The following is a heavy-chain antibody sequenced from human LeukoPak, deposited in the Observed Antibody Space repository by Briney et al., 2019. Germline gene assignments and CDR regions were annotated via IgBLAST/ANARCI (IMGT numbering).Heavy chain of an antibody. D-gene: IGHD2-2*01. Sequence: GGSLRLSCAASGFTFSSYSMNWVRQAPGKGLELVSSISSSSPYIYYADSLRGRFTISRDNAKNSLYPQMNSLRAEDTAVYYCARGGVPAAMGWFDPWGQGTLVTVSS. V-gene: IGHV3-21*01. CDR1: GFTFSSYS. CDR3: ARGGVPAAMGWFDP. J-gene: IGHJ5*02. CDR2: ISSSSPYI.